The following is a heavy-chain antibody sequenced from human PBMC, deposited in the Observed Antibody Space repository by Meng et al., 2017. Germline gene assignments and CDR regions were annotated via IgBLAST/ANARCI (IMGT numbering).Heavy chain of an antibody. CDR3: ARGGIVDYYFDY. J-gene: IGHJ4*02. D-gene: IGHD1-26*01. CDR2: IYYIVST. Sequence: SETLSLTFTVSGGSISSYYWSWIRQPPGKGLEWIGYIYYIVSTNYNPSLKSRVTISVDTSKNQFSLKLSSVTAADTAVYYCARGGIVDYYFDYWGQGTLVTVSS. CDR1: GGSISSYY. V-gene: IGHV4-59*01.